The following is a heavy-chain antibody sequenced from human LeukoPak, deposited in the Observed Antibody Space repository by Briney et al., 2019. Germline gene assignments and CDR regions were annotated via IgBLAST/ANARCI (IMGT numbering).Heavy chain of an antibody. D-gene: IGHD2-2*01. CDR3: ARDYKGYCSSTSCYHYYYGMDV. J-gene: IGHJ6*02. Sequence: GGSLRLSCAASGFTFSSYAMHWVRQAPGKGLEWVAVISYDGSNKYYADSVKGRFTISRDNSKNTLYLQMNSLRAEDTAVYYCARDYKGYCSSTSCYHYYYGMDVRGQGTTVTVSS. V-gene: IGHV3-30-3*01. CDR1: GFTFSSYA. CDR2: ISYDGSNK.